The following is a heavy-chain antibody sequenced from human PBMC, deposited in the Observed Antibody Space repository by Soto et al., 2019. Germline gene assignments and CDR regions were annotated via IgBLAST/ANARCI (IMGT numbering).Heavy chain of an antibody. CDR1: GGTFSSYA. Sequence: QVQLVQSGAEVKKPGSSVKVSCKASGGTFSSYAISWVRQAPGQGLEWMGGIIPIFGTANYAQKFQGRVTINEDESTSTAYMELRSLRSEDTAVYYCARGEEWGLKAHFQHWGQGPLVTVSS. CDR3: ARGEEWGLKAHFQH. V-gene: IGHV1-69*12. D-gene: IGHD1-26*01. J-gene: IGHJ1*01. CDR2: IIPIFGTA.